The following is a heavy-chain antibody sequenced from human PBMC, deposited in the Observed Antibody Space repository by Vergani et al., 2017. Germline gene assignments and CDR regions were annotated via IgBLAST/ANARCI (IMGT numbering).Heavy chain of an antibody. J-gene: IGHJ3*02. D-gene: IGHD4-17*01. Sequence: QVQLVQSGAEVKKPGSSVKVSCKASGGTFSSYAISWVRQAPGQGLEWMGGIIPIFGTANYAQKFQGRVTIIADESTSTAYMELSSLRSEVTAVYYCATSGGGVTTYGLDAFDIWGQGTMVTVSS. CDR2: IIPIFGTA. CDR3: ATSGGGVTTYGLDAFDI. V-gene: IGHV1-69*01. CDR1: GGTFSSYA.